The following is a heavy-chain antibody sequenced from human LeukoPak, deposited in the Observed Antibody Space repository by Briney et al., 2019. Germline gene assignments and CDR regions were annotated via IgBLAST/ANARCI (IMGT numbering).Heavy chain of an antibody. Sequence: GGSLRLSCAASGFTFSSYGMHWVRQAPGKGLEWVAVISYDGSNKYYADSVKGRFTISRDNSKNTLYLQMNSLRAEDTAVYYCAKGRRDGYNYDYWGQGTLVTVSS. CDR1: GFTFSSYG. CDR2: ISYDGSNK. D-gene: IGHD5-24*01. CDR3: AKGRRDGYNYDY. V-gene: IGHV3-30*18. J-gene: IGHJ4*02.